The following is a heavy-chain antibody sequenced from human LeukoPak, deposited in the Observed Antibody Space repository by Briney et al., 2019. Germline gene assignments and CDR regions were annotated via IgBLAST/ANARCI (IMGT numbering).Heavy chain of an antibody. CDR3: ARGPTLLDY. Sequence: GGSLRLSCAASGFTFSSYGMHWVRQAPGKGLEWVANIKQDGSEKYYVDSVKGRFTISRDNAKNSLYLQMNSLRAEDTAVYYCARGPTLLDYWGQGTLVTVSS. J-gene: IGHJ4*02. CDR2: IKQDGSEK. CDR1: GFTFSSYG. V-gene: IGHV3-7*01. D-gene: IGHD3-3*01.